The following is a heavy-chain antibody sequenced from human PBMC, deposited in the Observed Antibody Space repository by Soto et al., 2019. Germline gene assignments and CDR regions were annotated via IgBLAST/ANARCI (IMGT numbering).Heavy chain of an antibody. Sequence: PGGSLRLSCVASGITFRSRAMSWVRQAPGEGLEWVAVITDTGGDAKYADSVRGRFTISRDNARNTLHLQMNSLRAEDTAVYYCATAEVDYWGPGTLVTVSS. CDR2: ITDTGGDA. J-gene: IGHJ4*02. CDR1: GITFRSRA. CDR3: ATAEVDY. V-gene: IGHV3-23*01.